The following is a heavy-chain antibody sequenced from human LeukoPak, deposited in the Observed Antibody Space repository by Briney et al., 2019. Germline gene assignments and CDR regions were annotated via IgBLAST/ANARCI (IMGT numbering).Heavy chain of an antibody. V-gene: IGHV4-59*01. J-gene: IGHJ3*02. Sequence: PSETLSLTCTVSSGSISSYYWSWIRQPPGKGLEWIWDIYYSGSTNYNPSLKSRVTISVDTSKNQFSLKLSSVTAADTAVYYCARGKTYYDISKDAFDIWGQGTMVTVSS. CDR1: SGSISSYY. CDR2: IYYSGST. CDR3: ARGKTYYDISKDAFDI. D-gene: IGHD3-22*01.